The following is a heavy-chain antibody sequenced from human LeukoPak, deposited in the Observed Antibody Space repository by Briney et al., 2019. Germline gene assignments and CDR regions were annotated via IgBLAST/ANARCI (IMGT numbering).Heavy chain of an antibody. D-gene: IGHD3-10*01. Sequence: SETLSLTCTVSGGSISSYYWSWIRQPPGKGLEWIGYIYYSGSTNYNPSLKSRVTISVDTSKNQFSLKLSSVTAADTAVYYCARLPPVRDAFDIWGQGTMVTVSS. CDR3: ARLPPVRDAFDI. CDR1: GGSISSYY. V-gene: IGHV4-59*08. CDR2: IYYSGST. J-gene: IGHJ3*02.